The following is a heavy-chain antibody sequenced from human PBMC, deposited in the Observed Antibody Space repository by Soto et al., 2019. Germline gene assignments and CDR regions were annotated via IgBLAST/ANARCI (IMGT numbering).Heavy chain of an antibody. Sequence: SETLSLTCAVYGGSISSYYWSWIRQPPGKGLEWIGYIYYSGSTNYNPSLKSRVTISVDTSKNQFSLKLSSVTAADTAVYYCARQAHTYYDILTGPPDYWGQGTLVTVS. CDR2: IYYSGST. D-gene: IGHD3-9*01. CDR3: ARQAHTYYDILTGPPDY. CDR1: GGSISSYY. J-gene: IGHJ4*02. V-gene: IGHV4-59*08.